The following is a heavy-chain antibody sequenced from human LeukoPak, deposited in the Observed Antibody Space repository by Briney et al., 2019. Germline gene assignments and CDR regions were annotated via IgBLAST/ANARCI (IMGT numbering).Heavy chain of an antibody. CDR3: AIMGYYYDSSGYYYKGDYYYMDV. Sequence: GGSLRLSCAASGFTFSRYAMSWVRQAPGKGLEWVSAISGSGGSTYYADSVKGRFTISRDTSKNTLYLQMNSLGAEDTAVYYCAIMGYYYDSSGYYYKGDYYYMDVWGKGTTVTVSS. CDR2: ISGSGGST. CDR1: GFTFSRYA. J-gene: IGHJ6*03. V-gene: IGHV3-23*01. D-gene: IGHD3-22*01.